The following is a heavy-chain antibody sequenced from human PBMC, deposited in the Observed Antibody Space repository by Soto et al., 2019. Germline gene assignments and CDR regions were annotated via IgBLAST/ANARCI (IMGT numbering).Heavy chain of an antibody. D-gene: IGHD3-10*01. Sequence: GASVKVSCKASVGAFSSYAISWVRQAPGQGLEWMGGIIPIFGTANYAQKFQGRVTITADESTSTAYMELSSLRSEDTAVYYCARTMVRGVYFDYWGQGTLVAVSS. CDR2: IIPIFGTA. V-gene: IGHV1-69*13. J-gene: IGHJ4*02. CDR1: VGAFSSYA. CDR3: ARTMVRGVYFDY.